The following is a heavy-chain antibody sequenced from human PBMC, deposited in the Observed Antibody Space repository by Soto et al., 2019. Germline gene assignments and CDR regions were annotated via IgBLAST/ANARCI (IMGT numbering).Heavy chain of an antibody. CDR3: AGAEAIFGVVIIGNYYYGMDV. CDR2: ISDGGRST. V-gene: IGHV3-23*01. J-gene: IGHJ6*02. D-gene: IGHD3-3*01. CDR1: GFRFRDYA. Sequence: GGSLRLSCAGSGFRFRDYAMGWVRQPPGSGLEWVSFISDGGRSTYYADSVKGRFSISRDNSKNTLYLELSGLRADDTAVYYCAGAEAIFGVVIIGNYYYGMDVWGQGTTVTVSS.